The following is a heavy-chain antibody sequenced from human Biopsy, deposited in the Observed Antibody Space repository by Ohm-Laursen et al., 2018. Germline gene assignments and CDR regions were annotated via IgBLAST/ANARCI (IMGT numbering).Heavy chain of an antibody. D-gene: IGHD6-19*01. CDR1: GGSLSGYS. J-gene: IGHJ4*02. Sequence: SDTLSLTCTVSGGSLSGYSWNWIRQPAGKGLEWIGRIYASETTHFNPSLRSRLIMSVDTSRNQFSLRLSSVTAADTAIYYCAKGMRSSGWPYFDSWGQGTLVTVSS. V-gene: IGHV4-4*07. CDR3: AKGMRSSGWPYFDS. CDR2: IYASETT.